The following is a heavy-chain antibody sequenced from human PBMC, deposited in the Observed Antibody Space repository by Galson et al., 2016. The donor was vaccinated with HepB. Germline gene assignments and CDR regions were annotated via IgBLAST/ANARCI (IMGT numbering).Heavy chain of an antibody. J-gene: IGHJ6*02. Sequence: SVKVSCKASGFNFTSYGITWVRQAPRQGLEWMGWISGYNGNTNFAQSLQGRVTMTTDTSTSTAYMELRNLTSDDTAVYYCAAARAYQLLPTDPWGQGTTVTVSS. CDR1: GFNFTSYG. CDR2: ISGYNGNT. D-gene: IGHD2-15*01. CDR3: AAARAYQLLPTDP. V-gene: IGHV1-18*01.